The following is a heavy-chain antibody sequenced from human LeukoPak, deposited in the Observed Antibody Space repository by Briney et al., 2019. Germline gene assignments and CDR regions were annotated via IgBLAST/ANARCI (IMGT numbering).Heavy chain of an antibody. CDR3: AREGYGSGSYPHFDY. CDR2: IYHSGST. CDR1: GYSISSGYY. J-gene: IGHJ4*02. Sequence: KPSETLSLTCAVSGYSISSGYYWGWIRQPPGKGLEWIVSIYHSGSTYYNPSLKSRVTISVDTSKNQFSLKLSSVTAADTAVYYCAREGYGSGSYPHFDYWGQGTLVTVSS. D-gene: IGHD3-10*01. V-gene: IGHV4-38-2*02.